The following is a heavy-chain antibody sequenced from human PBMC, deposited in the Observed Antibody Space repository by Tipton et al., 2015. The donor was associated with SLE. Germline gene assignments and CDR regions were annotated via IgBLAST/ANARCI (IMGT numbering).Heavy chain of an antibody. Sequence: TLSLTCTVSGGSISSGGHYLSWIRQQPGKGLEWIGYIYYNGNTDSNPSLKSRLMMSVDRSKNQFSLNLNSVTAADTAMYYCVRGSTFYDFWGQGTLVTVSS. CDR2: IYYNGNT. V-gene: IGHV4-31*03. J-gene: IGHJ4*02. CDR1: GGSISSGGHY. D-gene: IGHD1-26*01. CDR3: VRGSTFYDF.